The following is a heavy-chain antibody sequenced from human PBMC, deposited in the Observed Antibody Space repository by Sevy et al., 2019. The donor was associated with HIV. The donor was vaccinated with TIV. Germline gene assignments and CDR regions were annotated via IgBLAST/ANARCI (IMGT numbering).Heavy chain of an antibody. CDR3: AHSSGLYGYYYGMDV. D-gene: IGHD3-3*01. Sequence: GGSLRLSCAASGGTFSSYGIHWVRQAPGKGLEWVAVISYDGSKKNHAESMKGRFTIARDNSKNTRYLEMSSLRPEETAVYYCAHSSGLYGYYYGMDVWGQGTTVTVSS. CDR2: ISYDGSKK. V-gene: IGHV3-30*03. J-gene: IGHJ6*02. CDR1: GGTFSSYG.